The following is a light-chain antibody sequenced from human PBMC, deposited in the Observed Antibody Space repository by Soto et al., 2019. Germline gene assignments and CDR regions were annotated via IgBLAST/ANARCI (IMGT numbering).Light chain of an antibody. CDR3: QQYYSTPLS. V-gene: IGKV4-1*01. CDR2: WAY. CDR1: QSVLYSSNNNNY. Sequence: DIVMTQSPDSLAVSLGEWATINCKSSQSVLYSSNNNNYLAWYQQKPGQPPKLLIYWAYTRESGVADRFSGSGSGTDFTLTIRSLQAEDVAVYYCQQYYSTPLSFGGGTKVDIK. J-gene: IGKJ4*01.